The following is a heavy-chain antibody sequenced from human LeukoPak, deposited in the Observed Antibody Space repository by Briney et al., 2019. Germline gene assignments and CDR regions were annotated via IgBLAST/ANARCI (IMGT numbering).Heavy chain of an antibody. CDR2: IRNKADSYTT. J-gene: IGHJ3*01. CDR1: GFTFSNYY. CDR3: ARGSSGAFDF. V-gene: IGHV3-72*01. D-gene: IGHD3-10*01. Sequence: GGSLRLSCVTSGFTFSNYYMYWVRQAPGKGLEWVGRIRNKADSYTTEYAASVKGRFTISRDDSKNSLYLQMNSLKIEDTAVYYCARGSSGAFDFWGQGTMVTVSS.